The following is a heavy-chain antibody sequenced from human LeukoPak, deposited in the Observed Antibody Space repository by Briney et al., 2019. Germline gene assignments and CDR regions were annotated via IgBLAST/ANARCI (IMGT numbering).Heavy chain of an antibody. CDR2: IYYSGST. CDR3: ARAVVGYRPYYYYYMDV. J-gene: IGHJ6*03. V-gene: IGHV4-59*01. Sequence: GALRLSCAASGFTFSSYTMNWVRQPPGKGLERRVYIYYSGSTNYNPSLMSRVTISVDPSKHQFSLKLSSVTAADTAVYYCARAVVGYRPYYYYYMDVWGKGTAVTVSS. D-gene: IGHD5-12*01. CDR1: GFTFSSYT.